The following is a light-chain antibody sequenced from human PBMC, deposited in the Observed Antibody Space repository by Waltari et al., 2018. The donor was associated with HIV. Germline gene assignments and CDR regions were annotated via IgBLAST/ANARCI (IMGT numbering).Light chain of an antibody. CDR2: QDS. Sequence: SYDLTQPPSVSVSPGQTANIPCYGPQFGERSVCWYQQKPGQSPVVVIYQDSKRPSGIPNRFSGSNSGSTATLTITGTQAVDEADYYCQAWDSNTAVFGPGTKVTVL. CDR3: QAWDSNTAV. J-gene: IGLJ1*01. CDR1: QFGERS. V-gene: IGLV3-1*01.